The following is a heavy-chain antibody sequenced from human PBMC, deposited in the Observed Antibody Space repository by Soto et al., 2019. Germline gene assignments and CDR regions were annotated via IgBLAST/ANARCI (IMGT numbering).Heavy chain of an antibody. D-gene: IGHD4-17*01. CDR1: GDSISSSKW. Sequence: SETLSLTCAVSGDSISSSKWWSWVRQPPGKGLEWIGEIYHSGSTNYNPSLKSRVIISVDKSKNQFSLKLSSVTDADTAVYYCARTLFTYGNWFDPWGQGTLVTVSS. CDR2: IYHSGST. V-gene: IGHV4-4*02. J-gene: IGHJ5*02. CDR3: ARTLFTYGNWFDP.